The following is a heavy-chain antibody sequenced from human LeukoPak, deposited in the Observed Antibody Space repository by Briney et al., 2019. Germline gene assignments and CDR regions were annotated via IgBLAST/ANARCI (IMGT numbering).Heavy chain of an antibody. CDR3: AKDSAVTTSFDY. CDR1: GFTFSSYG. J-gene: IGHJ4*02. CDR2: ISYDGSNK. D-gene: IGHD4-17*01. Sequence: GESLKISCAASGFTFSSYGMHWVRQAPGKGLEWVAVISYDGSNKYYADSVKGRFTISRDNSKNTLYLQMNSLRAEDTAVYYCAKDSAVTTSFDYWGQGNLVTVSS. V-gene: IGHV3-30*18.